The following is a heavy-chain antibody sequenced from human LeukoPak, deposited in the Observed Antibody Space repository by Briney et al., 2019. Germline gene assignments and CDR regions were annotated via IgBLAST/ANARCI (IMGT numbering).Heavy chain of an antibody. CDR3: ARASGSYDY. CDR2: TYNRSKWYN. CDR1: GASVSSNSAA. J-gene: IGHJ4*02. Sequence: SQTLSLTCAISGASVSSNSAAWNWIRQSPSRGLEWLGSTYNRSKWYNDYAVSVKSRITINADTSRNQISLQLNAVTPEETAAYYCARASGSYDYWGQGTLVTVSS. D-gene: IGHD1-26*01. V-gene: IGHV6-1*01.